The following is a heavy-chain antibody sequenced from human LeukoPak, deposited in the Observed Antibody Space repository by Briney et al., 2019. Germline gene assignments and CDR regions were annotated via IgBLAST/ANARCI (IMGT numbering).Heavy chain of an antibody. V-gene: IGHV1-69*05. D-gene: IGHD2-21*02. CDR3: ARVTAFPRGYFDY. CDR2: IIPIFGTA. J-gene: IGHJ4*02. CDR1: GGTFSSYA. Sequence: SVKVSCKASGGTFSSYAISWVRQAPGQGLEWMGEIIPIFGTANYAQKFQGRVTITTDESTSTAYMELSSLRSEDTAVYYCARVTAFPRGYFDYWGQGTLVTVSS.